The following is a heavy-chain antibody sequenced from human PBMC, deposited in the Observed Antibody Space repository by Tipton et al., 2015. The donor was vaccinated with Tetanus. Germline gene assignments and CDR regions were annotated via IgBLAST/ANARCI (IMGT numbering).Heavy chain of an antibody. Sequence: SLRLSCAASGFTFSTHGMHWVRQAPGKGLEWVALVWYDGTRKYYTDSVKGRFTISRDNSKNTLYLQMNSLRAEDTAVYYCAREADCSGGSCFSGDFDNWGQGTQVTVSS. CDR2: VWYDGTRK. D-gene: IGHD2-15*01. CDR1: GFTFSTHG. V-gene: IGHV3-33*01. J-gene: IGHJ4*02. CDR3: AREADCSGGSCFSGDFDN.